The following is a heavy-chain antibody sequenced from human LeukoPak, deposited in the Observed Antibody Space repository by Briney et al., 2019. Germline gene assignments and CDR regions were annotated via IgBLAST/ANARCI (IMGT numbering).Heavy chain of an antibody. CDR2: ISGSGGST. V-gene: IGHV3-23*01. D-gene: IGHD3-10*01. CDR3: AKDRTVRGVIPNWFDP. J-gene: IGHJ5*02. Sequence: GGSLRLSCAASGFTSSSYAMSWVRQAPGKGLEWVSAISGSGGSTYYADSVKGRFTISRDNSKNTLYLQMNSLRAEDTAVYYCAKDRTVRGVIPNWFDPWGQGTLVTVSS. CDR1: GFTSSSYA.